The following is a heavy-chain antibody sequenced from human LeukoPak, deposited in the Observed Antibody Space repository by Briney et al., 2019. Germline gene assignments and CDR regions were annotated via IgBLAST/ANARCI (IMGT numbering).Heavy chain of an antibody. J-gene: IGHJ4*02. V-gene: IGHV1-18*01. Sequence: ASVKVSCKASGYMFSNYGVTWVRQAPGQGLEWMGWIRVYTGYTNYAQNFQGRVTMTTDTSTNTAYMELRSLTSDDTAVYFCARDGGYFDWPRPRPGKYYFDYWGQGTLVTVTS. CDR2: IRVYTGYT. CDR3: ARDGGYFDWPRPRPGKYYFDY. D-gene: IGHD3-9*01. CDR1: GYMFSNYG.